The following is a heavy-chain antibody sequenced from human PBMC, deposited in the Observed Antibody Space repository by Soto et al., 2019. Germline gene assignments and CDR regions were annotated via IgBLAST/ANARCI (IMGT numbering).Heavy chain of an antibody. CDR1: GFIFNTYW. CDR2: INSDGSIA. CDR3: ARAKASGPSALYP. D-gene: IGHD3-10*01. Sequence: EVQVVESGGGLVQPGGSLRLSCAASGFIFNTYWMHWVRQAPGKGLVWISRINSDGSIADYADSVRGRITISRDNTKNTVYLQMNSLRVEDTAVYYCARAKASGPSALYPCGQGTLVTVSA. V-gene: IGHV3-74*01. J-gene: IGHJ5*02.